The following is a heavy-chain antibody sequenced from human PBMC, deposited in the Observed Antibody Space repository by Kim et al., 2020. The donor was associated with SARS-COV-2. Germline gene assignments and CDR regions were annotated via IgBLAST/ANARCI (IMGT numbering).Heavy chain of an antibody. CDR1: GGSISSYY. V-gene: IGHV4-59*13. CDR2: IYYSGST. Sequence: SETLSLTCTVSGGSISSYYWSWIRQPPGKGLEWIGYIYYSGSTNYNPSLKSRVTISVDTSKNQFSLKLSSVTAADTAVYYCASSGSWGLFDYWGQGTLVTVSS. J-gene: IGHJ4*02. CDR3: ASSGSWGLFDY. D-gene: IGHD1-26*01.